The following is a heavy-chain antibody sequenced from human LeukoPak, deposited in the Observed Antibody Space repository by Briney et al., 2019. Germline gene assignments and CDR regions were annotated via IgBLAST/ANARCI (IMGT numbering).Heavy chain of an antibody. J-gene: IGHJ4*02. D-gene: IGHD6-19*01. Sequence: GASVKVSCKASGYTFTGYYMHWVRQAPGQGLEWMGWINPNSGGTNYAQKFQGRVTMTRDTSISTAYMELSRLRSDDTAVYYCARDSYRMGRAVAGTAQSYWGRGTLVTVSS. CDR2: INPNSGGT. CDR3: ARDSYRMGRAVAGTAQSY. CDR1: GYTFTGYY. V-gene: IGHV1-2*02.